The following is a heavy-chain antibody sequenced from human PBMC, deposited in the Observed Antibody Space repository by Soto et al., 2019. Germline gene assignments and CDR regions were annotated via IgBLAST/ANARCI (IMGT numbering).Heavy chain of an antibody. V-gene: IGHV4-31*03. CDR1: GGSISSGDFY. CDR3: AHALSGYDLGAIDY. Sequence: QVQLQESGPGLVKPSQTLSLTCTVSGGSISSGDFYWSWIRQHPVKGLEWIGYIYSSGSTYYNPSLQSRVTISVDTSKNQFSPKLNSVTAADTAVYYCAHALSGYDLGAIDYWGQGTLVTVSS. J-gene: IGHJ4*02. D-gene: IGHD5-12*01. CDR2: IYSSGST.